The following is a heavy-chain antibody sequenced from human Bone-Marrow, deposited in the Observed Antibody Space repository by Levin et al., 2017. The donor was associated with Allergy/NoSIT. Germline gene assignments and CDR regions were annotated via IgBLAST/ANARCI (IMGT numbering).Heavy chain of an antibody. Sequence: PGGSLRLSCAASGFTFNSFWMGWVRQAPRKGLEWVAYMKEDGAEEFYVDSVKGRLTISRDNAKNSLYLQMNSLRVEDTAVYYCVKDRGGRSGMDVWGQGTTVTVSS. D-gene: IGHD6-19*01. CDR3: VKDRGGRSGMDV. CDR1: GFTFNSFW. CDR2: MKEDGAEE. V-gene: IGHV3-7*01. J-gene: IGHJ6*02.